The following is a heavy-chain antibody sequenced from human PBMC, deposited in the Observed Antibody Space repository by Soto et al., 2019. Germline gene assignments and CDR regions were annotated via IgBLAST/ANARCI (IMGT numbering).Heavy chain of an antibody. V-gene: IGHV3-15*07. CDR3: TTGLYNSGGVDH. CDR2: IKTKASGGKT. J-gene: IGHJ4*02. CDR1: GFTFSHPW. D-gene: IGHD2-15*01. Sequence: EVQLVESGGGLVKPGESLRLSCAASGFTFSHPWMNWVRQAPGKGLEWVGLIKTKASGGKTVYPAPVTDRFTISRDDSKSMLYLQMNSLKTEDTAVYYCTTGLYNSGGVDHCGQGTVVTVSS.